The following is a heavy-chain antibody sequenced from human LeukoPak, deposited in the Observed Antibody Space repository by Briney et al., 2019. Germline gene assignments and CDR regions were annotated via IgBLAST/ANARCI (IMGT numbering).Heavy chain of an antibody. Sequence: PGESLKLSCAASGFTFSSYAMSWVRQAPGKGLEWVSDISGSGGSTYYADSVKGRFTISRDNSKNILYLQMNSLRVEDTAVYYCTKASAARCIGVFCYPFDHWGQGTLVTVSS. J-gene: IGHJ4*02. D-gene: IGHD2-15*01. CDR1: GFTFSSYA. V-gene: IGHV3-23*01. CDR3: TKASAARCIGVFCYPFDH. CDR2: ISGSGGST.